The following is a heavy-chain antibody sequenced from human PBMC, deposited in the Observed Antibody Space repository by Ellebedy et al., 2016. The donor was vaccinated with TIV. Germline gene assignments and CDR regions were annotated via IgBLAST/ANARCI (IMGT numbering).Heavy chain of an antibody. Sequence: ASVKVSXKASGYTFTGYYMHWVRQAPGQGLEWMGWINPNSGGTNYAQKFQGRVTMTRDTSISTAYMELSRLRSDDTAVYYCAKGEYGYGFYSDFDYWGQGTLVTVSS. V-gene: IGHV1-2*02. CDR3: AKGEYGYGFYSDFDY. CDR2: INPNSGGT. D-gene: IGHD5-18*01. CDR1: GYTFTGYY. J-gene: IGHJ4*02.